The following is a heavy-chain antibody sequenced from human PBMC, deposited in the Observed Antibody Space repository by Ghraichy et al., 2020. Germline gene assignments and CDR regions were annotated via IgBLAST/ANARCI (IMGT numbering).Heavy chain of an antibody. D-gene: IGHD2/OR15-2a*01. J-gene: IGHJ4*02. CDR1: GFTFSRFA. CDR2: ISVSGNT. Sequence: GGSLRLSCAAYGFTFSRFAMNWVRQTTEKGLEWISLISVSGNTHYADSVKGRFTISRDNSRNILYLQMDSLRAEDTAIYYCAKDLDSTANWNPGSHWGQGTPVTVSS. V-gene: IGHV3-23*01. CDR3: AKDLDSTANWNPGSH.